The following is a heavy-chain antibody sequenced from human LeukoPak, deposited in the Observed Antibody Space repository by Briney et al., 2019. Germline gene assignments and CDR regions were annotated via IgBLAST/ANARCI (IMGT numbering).Heavy chain of an antibody. V-gene: IGHV3-21*01. J-gene: IGHJ4*02. CDR3: ARVRSSGPYDY. CDR1: GFTPSSYS. D-gene: IGHD6-19*01. Sequence: GGSLRLPCAASGFTPSSYSMNWVRPAPAKGLEWVSSISSSSCYIYYAESVEGRFTISRDNAKNSLYLQMNSLRAEDTAVYYCARVRSSGPYDYWGQGTLVTVSS. CDR2: ISSSSCYI.